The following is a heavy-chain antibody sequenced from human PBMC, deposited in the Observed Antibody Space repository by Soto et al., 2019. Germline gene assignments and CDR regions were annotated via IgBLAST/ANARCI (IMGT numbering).Heavy chain of an antibody. CDR3: ARNMLYGSGSHTNDYYYGMDV. J-gene: IGHJ6*02. CDR1: GGSISSSSYY. V-gene: IGHV4-39*01. D-gene: IGHD3-10*01. Sequence: SETLSLTCTVSGGSISSSSYYWGWIRQPPGKGLEWSGSIYYSGSTYYNPSLKSRVTISVDTSKNQFSLKLSSVTAADTAVYYCARNMLYGSGSHTNDYYYGMDVWGQGTTVTVSS. CDR2: IYYSGST.